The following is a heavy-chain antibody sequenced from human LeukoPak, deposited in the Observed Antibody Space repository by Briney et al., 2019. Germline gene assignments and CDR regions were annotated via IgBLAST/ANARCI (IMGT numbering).Heavy chain of an antibody. CDR2: IIPIFGTA. J-gene: IGHJ4*02. CDR3: ARAYRPSIAAAGPFDY. D-gene: IGHD6-13*01. V-gene: IGHV1-69*13. CDR1: GGTFSSYA. Sequence: SVKVSCKASGGTFSSYAISWVRQAPGQRLEWMGGIIPIFGTANYAQKFQGRVTITADESTSTAYMELSSLRSEDTAVYYCARAYRPSIAAAGPFDYWGQGTLVTVSS.